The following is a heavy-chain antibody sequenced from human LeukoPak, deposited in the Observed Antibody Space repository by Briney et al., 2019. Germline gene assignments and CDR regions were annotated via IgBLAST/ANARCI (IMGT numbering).Heavy chain of an antibody. V-gene: IGHV5-51*01. J-gene: IGHJ6*03. CDR1: GYNFINYW. Sequence: PGESLKISCKGSGYNFINYWIGWVRQMPGKGLEWMGTIYPDDSDTIYSPSFGGQVTMSVDKSINTAYLQWNSLKASDTAIYFCARLLRGTAWLKLDFYYYMDVWGKGTSVSVSS. D-gene: IGHD3-16*01. CDR3: ARLLRGTAWLKLDFYYYMDV. CDR2: IYPDDSDT.